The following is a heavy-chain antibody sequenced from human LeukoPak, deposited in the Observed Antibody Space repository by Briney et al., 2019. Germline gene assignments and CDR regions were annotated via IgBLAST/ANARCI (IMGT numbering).Heavy chain of an antibody. Sequence: GASVKVSCKVSGYTLTELSMHWVRQAPGKGLEWMGGFDPEDGETIYAQKFQGRVTMTEDTSTDTAYMELSSLRSEDTAVYYCATGPVEEVLRYFDLFDYWDQGTLVTVSS. J-gene: IGHJ4*02. CDR2: FDPEDGET. D-gene: IGHD3-9*01. CDR1: GYTLTELS. CDR3: ATGPVEEVLRYFDLFDY. V-gene: IGHV1-24*01.